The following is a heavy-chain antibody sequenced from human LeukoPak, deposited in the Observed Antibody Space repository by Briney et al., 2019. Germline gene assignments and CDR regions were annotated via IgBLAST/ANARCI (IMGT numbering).Heavy chain of an antibody. CDR3: ARDKVIAVAGTPDYYYYGMDV. V-gene: IGHV3-30*03. J-gene: IGHJ6*02. Sequence: PGGSLRLSCAASGFTFTSYGMHWVRQAPGKGLEWVAVISYDGSDKSYADSVKGRFTISRDNSKNTLYLQMNSLRAEDTAVYYCARDKVIAVAGTPDYYYYGMDVWGQGTTVTVSS. D-gene: IGHD6-19*01. CDR1: GFTFTSYG. CDR2: ISYDGSDK.